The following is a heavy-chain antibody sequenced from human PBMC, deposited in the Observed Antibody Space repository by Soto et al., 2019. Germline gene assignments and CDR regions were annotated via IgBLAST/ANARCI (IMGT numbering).Heavy chain of an antibody. D-gene: IGHD5-18*01. CDR3: ARGDRGYSYGSFDY. Sequence: QVQLVQSGAEVKKPGSSVKVSSKASGGTFTSYAISWVRRAPGQGLGWMGGIIPIFGTANYAQKFQGRVTITADESTSAAYMELSSLRSEDTAVYYCARGDRGYSYGSFDYWGQGTLVTVSS. CDR1: GGTFTSYA. J-gene: IGHJ4*02. CDR2: IIPIFGTA. V-gene: IGHV1-69*12.